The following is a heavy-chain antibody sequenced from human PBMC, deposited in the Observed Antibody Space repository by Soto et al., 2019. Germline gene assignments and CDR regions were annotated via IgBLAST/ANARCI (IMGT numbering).Heavy chain of an antibody. D-gene: IGHD3-10*01. V-gene: IGHV1-69*02. CDR3: GNTNYNPSLKSXVTISVDTSNNQVSLKVSSVTAADTTLYYCASSGRDLGSSSPKGKNYYSYYGLDV. J-gene: IGHJ6*02. CDR1: GGTFSSYT. CDR2: IIPILGIA. Sequence: SVKVSCKASGGTFSSYTISWVRQAPGQGLEWMGRIIPILGIANYAQKFQGRVTITADKSTSTAYMELSSLRSEDTAVYYCGNTNYNPSLKSXVTISVDTSNNQVSLKVSSVTAADTTLYYCASSGRDLGSSSPKGKNYYSYYGLDVWGQGTTVTVSS.